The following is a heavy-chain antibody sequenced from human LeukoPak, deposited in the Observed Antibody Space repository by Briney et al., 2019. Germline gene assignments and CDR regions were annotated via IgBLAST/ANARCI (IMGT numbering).Heavy chain of an antibody. CDR2: IKQDGSEK. V-gene: IGHV3-7*04. D-gene: IGHD2-21*01. Sequence: GGSLRLSCAASGLTFGNHWLSWVRQAPGKGLEWVANIKQDGSEKYYVDSVKGRFTISRDNAKSSLYLQMNSLRAEDTAVYYCARDRPYYYFDYWGQGALVTVSS. J-gene: IGHJ4*02. CDR1: GLTFGNHW. CDR3: ARDRPYYYFDY.